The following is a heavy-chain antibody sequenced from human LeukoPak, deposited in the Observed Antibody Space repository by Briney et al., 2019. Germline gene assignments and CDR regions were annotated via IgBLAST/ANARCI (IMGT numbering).Heavy chain of an antibody. Sequence: SETLSLTCTVSGYSISSDYYWGWIRQPPGKGLEWIGSIYHSGSTDYNPSLKSRVTISVDTSKNQFSLKLSSVTAADTAVYYCARGLVGATAHFDYWGQGTLVTVSS. J-gene: IGHJ4*02. D-gene: IGHD1-26*01. CDR1: GYSISSDYY. V-gene: IGHV4-38-2*02. CDR2: IYHSGST. CDR3: ARGLVGATAHFDY.